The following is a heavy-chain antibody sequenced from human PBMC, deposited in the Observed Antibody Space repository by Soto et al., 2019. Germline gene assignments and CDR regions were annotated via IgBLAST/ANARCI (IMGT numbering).Heavy chain of an antibody. J-gene: IGHJ6*03. Sequence: PSQTLSLTYVISGDSVSSNIAAWNWIRQSPSRGLEWLGRTYYRTRWYYDYAVSVRSRITVNPDTSKNQFSLQLTSVTPEDTAVYYCAGTTSHYWYYMDVWGKGTTVTVSS. CDR2: TYYRTRWYY. CDR3: AGTTSHYWYYMDV. V-gene: IGHV6-1*01. CDR1: GDSVSSNIAA. D-gene: IGHD1-7*01.